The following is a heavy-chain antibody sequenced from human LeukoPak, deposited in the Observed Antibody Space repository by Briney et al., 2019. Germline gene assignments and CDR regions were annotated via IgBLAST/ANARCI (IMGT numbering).Heavy chain of an antibody. D-gene: IGHD6-13*01. Sequence: GESLKISCKGSEYSFTRYWIGWVRQMPGKGLEWMGIIYPDDSDTRYSPSFQGQVTISADKSINTAYLQWSSLTASDTAIYYCARQGYSSSRDFWGQGTLVTVSS. V-gene: IGHV5-51*01. CDR1: EYSFTRYW. CDR2: IYPDDSDT. J-gene: IGHJ4*02. CDR3: ARQGYSSSRDF.